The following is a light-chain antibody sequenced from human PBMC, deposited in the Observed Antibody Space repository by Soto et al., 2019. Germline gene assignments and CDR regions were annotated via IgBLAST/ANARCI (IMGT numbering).Light chain of an antibody. V-gene: IGKV3-11*01. CDR2: DVS. CDR1: RPVSSY. Sequence: SVLARWPPTRSLSPGERATLSCRASRPVSSYLGWYQHKPGQAPRLLIYDVSSRATGIPARFSGSGSGTDFSLTISRLDPEDFAVYYRQQRSNWPPEITFGQGTRLEIK. J-gene: IGKJ5*01. CDR3: QQRSNWPPEIT.